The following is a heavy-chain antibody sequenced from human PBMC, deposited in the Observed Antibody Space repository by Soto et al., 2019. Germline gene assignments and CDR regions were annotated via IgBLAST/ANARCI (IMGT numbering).Heavy chain of an antibody. D-gene: IGHD3-10*01. CDR1: GGSISIGGYF. CDR3: ATDEYFGSEIYFYYYGMDV. J-gene: IGHJ6*02. V-gene: IGHV4-31*03. Sequence: QVQLQESGPGLVKPSQTLSLTCTVSGGSISIGGYFWSWIRQYPGKGLEWIGHLYYNGSTYYKPSLQSRVTISIDTSKKRFCLRLPSVTAAGTAVYYCATDEYFGSEIYFYYYGMDVWGQGTTVTVSS. CDR2: LYYNGST.